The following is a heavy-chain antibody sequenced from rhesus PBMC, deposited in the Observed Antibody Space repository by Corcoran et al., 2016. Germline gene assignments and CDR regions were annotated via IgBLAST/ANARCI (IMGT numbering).Heavy chain of an antibody. D-gene: IGHD6-13*01. J-gene: IGHJ4*01. CDR3: ARALDGWAAGLGY. CDR1: GGSISSSNW. V-gene: IGHV4-93*02. CDR2: IYGSGGST. Sequence: QVQLQESGPAVVKPSETLSLTCAVSGGSISSSNWWSWIRQSPGKGLEWIGGIYGSGGSTEDNPSLKSRVIISIDASKNQFSLKLRSVTAADTAVYYCARALDGWAAGLGYWGQGVLVTVSS.